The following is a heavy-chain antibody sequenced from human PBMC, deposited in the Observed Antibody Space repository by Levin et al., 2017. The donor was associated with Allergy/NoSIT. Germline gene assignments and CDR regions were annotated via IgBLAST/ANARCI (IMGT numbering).Heavy chain of an antibody. D-gene: IGHD6-13*01. CDR2: LYHTGSS. J-gene: IGHJ4*02. V-gene: IGHV4-59*01. CDR1: GGSITTYH. Sequence: NPSETLSLTCVVSGGSITTYHWSWVRQSPGKGLEYLGYLYHTGSSNYNPSLSSRLSISMDTSKNQFSMRLTSVTAADTAVYFCARLGTAGRSNFFDYWGQGSLVTVSS. CDR3: ARLGTAGRSNFFDY.